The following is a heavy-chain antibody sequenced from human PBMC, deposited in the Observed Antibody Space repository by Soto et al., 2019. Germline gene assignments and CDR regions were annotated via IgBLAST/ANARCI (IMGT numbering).Heavy chain of an antibody. CDR2: INPKSGGT. V-gene: IGHV1-2*04. CDR3: ARGDSTDCSNGVCSFFYNHDMDV. D-gene: IGHD2-8*01. CDR1: GYSFTAYY. Sequence: ASVKVSCKASGYSFTAYYIHWVRQVPGKGLEWLGRINPKSGGTSTAQKFQGWVTMTTDTSISTASMELTRLTSDDTAIYYCARGDSTDCSNGVCSFFYNHDMDVWGQGTTVTVSS. J-gene: IGHJ6*02.